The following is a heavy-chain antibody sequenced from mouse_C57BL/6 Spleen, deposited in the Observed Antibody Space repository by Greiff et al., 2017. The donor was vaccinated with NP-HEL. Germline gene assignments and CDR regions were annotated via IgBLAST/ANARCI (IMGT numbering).Heavy chain of an antibody. J-gene: IGHJ2*01. CDR3: ARDGDGSSYLDY. V-gene: IGHV3-6*01. CDR2: ISYDGSN. Sequence: EVQLQESGPGLVKPSQSLSLTCSVTGYSITSGYFWNWIRQFPGNKLAWMGYISYDGSNNYNPSLKNRISITRDTSKNQFILQLNSVTTEDTATYYCARDGDGSSYLDYWGQGTTLTVSS. CDR1: GYSITSGYF. D-gene: IGHD1-1*01.